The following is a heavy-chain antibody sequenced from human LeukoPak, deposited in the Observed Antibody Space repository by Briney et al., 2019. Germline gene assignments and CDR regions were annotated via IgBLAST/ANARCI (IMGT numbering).Heavy chain of an antibody. CDR3: AREQYSSSDLDY. J-gene: IGHJ4*02. D-gene: IGHD6-6*01. CDR2: IIPIFGTA. V-gene: IGHV1-69*05. CDR1: GGTFSSYA. Sequence: SVKVSCKASGGTFSSYAISWVRQAPGQGLEWMGRIIPIFGTANYAQKFQGRVTITTDESTSTAYMELSSLRSEDTAVYYCAREQYSSSDLDYWGQGTLVTVSS.